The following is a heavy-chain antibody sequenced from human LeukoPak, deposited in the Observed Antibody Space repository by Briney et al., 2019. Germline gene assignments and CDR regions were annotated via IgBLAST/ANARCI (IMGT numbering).Heavy chain of an antibody. V-gene: IGHV1-46*01. Sequence: GASVKVSCKASGYTFTNYHLHWVRQAPGQGLEWMGIINPSGGSTSYAQKFQDRVTMTRDTSTSTVYMELNSLRSEDTAVYYCARATWYGGNPSGAFDIWGQGAMATVSS. D-gene: IGHD4/OR15-4a*01. J-gene: IGHJ3*02. CDR3: ARATWYGGNPSGAFDI. CDR2: INPSGGST. CDR1: GYTFTNYH.